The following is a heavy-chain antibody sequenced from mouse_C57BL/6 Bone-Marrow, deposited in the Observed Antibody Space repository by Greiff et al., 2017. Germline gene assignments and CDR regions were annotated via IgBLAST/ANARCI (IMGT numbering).Heavy chain of an antibody. V-gene: IGHV7-3*01. Sequence: EVQLVESGGGLVQPGGSLSLSCAASGFTFTDYYMSWVRQPPGKALEWLGFIRNKANGYTTEYSVSVKGRFTSSRDNSQSILYLQMNALRAEDSATYYCARYYYGSSYGYYAMDYWGQGTSVTVSS. D-gene: IGHD1-1*01. J-gene: IGHJ4*01. CDR1: GFTFTDYY. CDR3: ARYYYGSSYGYYAMDY. CDR2: IRNKANGYTT.